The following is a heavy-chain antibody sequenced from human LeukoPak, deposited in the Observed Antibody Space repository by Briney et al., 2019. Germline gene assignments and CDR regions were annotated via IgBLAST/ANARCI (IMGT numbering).Heavy chain of an antibody. CDR2: INPNSGGT. D-gene: IGHD3-10*01. J-gene: IGHJ6*02. CDR3: AREKPHGSGSYSPDAKGGMDV. CDR1: GYTFTGYF. Sequence: ASVKVSCKASGYTFTGYFIHWVRQAPGQGLEWMGWINPNSGGTNYAQEFRGRVTMARDTSITTAYMELSSLTSDDTAVYYCAREKPHGSGSYSPDAKGGMDVWGQGTTVTVSS. V-gene: IGHV1-2*02.